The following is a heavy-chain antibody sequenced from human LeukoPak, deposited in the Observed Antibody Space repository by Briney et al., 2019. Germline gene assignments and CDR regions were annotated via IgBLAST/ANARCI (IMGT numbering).Heavy chain of an antibody. Sequence: GGSLRLSCAASGFTLSNHWVIWVRQAPGKGLECVANIKQDGTEKYYLDSVKGRFTISRDNAKNSLYLQMNSLRAEDTAVYYCAKDSARHDYGDSRFDYWGQGTLVTVSS. CDR2: IKQDGTEK. CDR1: GFTLSNHW. CDR3: AKDSARHDYGDSRFDY. V-gene: IGHV3-7*03. J-gene: IGHJ4*02. D-gene: IGHD4-17*01.